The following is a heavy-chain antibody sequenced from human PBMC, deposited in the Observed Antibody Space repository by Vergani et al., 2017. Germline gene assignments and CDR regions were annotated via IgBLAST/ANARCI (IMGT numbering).Heavy chain of an antibody. CDR3: AREPPLTGFFDY. J-gene: IGHJ4*02. V-gene: IGHV1-46*03. Sequence: QVQLVQSGAEVKKPGASVKVSCKASGYTFTGYYMHWVRQAPEQGLEWVGVISPDGFSTFYAQKFQGRVTITRDTSTSTVYVEVTSLRSDDTAVYCCAREPPLTGFFDYWGQGTLVTVSS. CDR2: ISPDGFST. CDR1: GYTFTGYY. D-gene: IGHD3-9*01.